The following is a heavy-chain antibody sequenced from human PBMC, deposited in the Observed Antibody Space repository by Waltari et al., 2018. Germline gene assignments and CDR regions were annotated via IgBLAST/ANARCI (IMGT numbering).Heavy chain of an antibody. CDR2: SIPSRGIA. CDR1: GRTFSSYT. D-gene: IGHD6-13*01. CDR3: ARGIAAAGTSYGMDV. Sequence: QVQLVQSGAEVKKPGSSLKVSCKASGRTFSSYTISWVRQAPGQGLEWRGRSIPSRGIANYAKKCKGRVTMTADKSTSTAYMERSSLDSEDTAVYYCARGIAAAGTSYGMDVWGQGTTVTVSS. J-gene: IGHJ6*02. V-gene: IGHV1-69*02.